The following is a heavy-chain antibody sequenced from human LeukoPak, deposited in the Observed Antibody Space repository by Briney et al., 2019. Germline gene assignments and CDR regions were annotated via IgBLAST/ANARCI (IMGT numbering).Heavy chain of an antibody. CDR2: ISSSSSYI. CDR3: ARALGYGDYDDWFDP. CDR1: GFTFSSYS. V-gene: IGHV3-21*01. D-gene: IGHD4-17*01. J-gene: IGHJ5*02. Sequence: PGGSLRLSCAASGFTFSSYSMNWVRQAPGKGLEWVSSISSSSSYIYYADSVKGRFTISRDNAKNPLYLQMNSLRAEDTAVYYCARALGYGDYDDWFDPWGQGTLVTVSS.